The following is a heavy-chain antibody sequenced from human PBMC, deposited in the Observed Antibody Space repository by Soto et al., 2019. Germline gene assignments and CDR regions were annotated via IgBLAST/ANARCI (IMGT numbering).Heavy chain of an antibody. Sequence: GGSLRLSCAASGFTFSSYAMHWVRQAPGKGLEWVAVISYDGSNKYYADSVKGRVTISRDNSKNTLYLQMNSLRAEDTAVYYCAREWEEGYYSDSSGYDYWGQGTLVTVSS. CDR2: ISYDGSNK. J-gene: IGHJ4*02. CDR3: AREWEEGYYSDSSGYDY. D-gene: IGHD3-22*01. CDR1: GFTFSSYA. V-gene: IGHV3-30-3*01.